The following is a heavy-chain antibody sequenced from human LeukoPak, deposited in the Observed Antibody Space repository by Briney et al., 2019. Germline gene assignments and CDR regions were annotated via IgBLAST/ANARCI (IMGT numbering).Heavy chain of an antibody. CDR1: VYTFTSYG. V-gene: IGHV1-18*01. CDR3: ARGDGIAVAAKGFDP. J-gene: IGHJ5*02. D-gene: IGHD6-19*01. CDR2: ISAYNGNT. Sequence: ASVKVSCKASVYTFTSYGISWVRQDPGQGLEWMGWISAYNGNTNYAQKLQGRVTMTTDTSTSTAYMELRSLRSDDTAVYYCARGDGIAVAAKGFDPWGQGNPGHRLL.